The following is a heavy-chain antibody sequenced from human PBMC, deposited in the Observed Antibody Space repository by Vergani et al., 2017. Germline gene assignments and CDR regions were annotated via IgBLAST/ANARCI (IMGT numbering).Heavy chain of an antibody. CDR2: IYYSGST. CDR1: GGSISSSSYY. J-gene: IGHJ5*02. D-gene: IGHD3-16*01. Sequence: QLQLQESGPGLVKPSETLSLTCTVSGGSISSSSYYWGWIRQPPGKGLEWIGSIYYSGSTYYNPSLKSRVTISVDTSKNQFSLKLSSVTAADTAVYYCARRGGGNNWFDPWGQGTLVTVSS. V-gene: IGHV4-39*01. CDR3: ARRGGGNNWFDP.